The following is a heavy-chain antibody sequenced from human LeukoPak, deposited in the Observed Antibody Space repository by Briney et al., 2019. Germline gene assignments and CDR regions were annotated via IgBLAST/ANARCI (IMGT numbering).Heavy chain of an antibody. J-gene: IGHJ4*02. Sequence: GGSLRLSCAASGFTFSSYGMHWVRQAPGKGLEWVAIIWFDGSNKYFADSVKGRFTISRDNSKNTLYLQMNSLRAEDTAVYYCARERYGDYAYYFDYWGQGTLVTVSS. D-gene: IGHD4-17*01. CDR2: IWFDGSNK. CDR3: ARERYGDYAYYFDY. V-gene: IGHV3-33*01. CDR1: GFTFSSYG.